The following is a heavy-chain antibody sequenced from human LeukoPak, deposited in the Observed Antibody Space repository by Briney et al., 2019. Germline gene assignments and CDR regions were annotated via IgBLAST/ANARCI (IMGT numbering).Heavy chain of an antibody. J-gene: IGHJ5*02. CDR3: AMSGFGESQS. CDR1: GGTFSSYA. V-gene: IGHV1-69*13. D-gene: IGHD3-10*01. CDR2: IIPIFGTA. Sequence: ASVKVSCKASGGTFSSYAISWVRQAPGQGLEWMGGIIPIFGTANYAQKFQGRVTITADESTSTAYMELSSLRSEDTAVYCCAMSGFGESQSWGQGTLVTVSS.